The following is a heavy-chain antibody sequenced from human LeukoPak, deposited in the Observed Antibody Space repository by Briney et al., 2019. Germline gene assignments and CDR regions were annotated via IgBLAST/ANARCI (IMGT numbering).Heavy chain of an antibody. J-gene: IGHJ4*02. CDR3: ATGDSGSSSDPLGY. V-gene: IGHV4-39*07. CDR2: IYYSGRT. Sequence: SETLSLTCTVSGGSISSYYWGWIRQPPGKGLEWIGSIYYSGRTYYNPSLKSRVTISIDTSKNQFSLKLSSVTAADTAVYYCATGDSGSSSDPLGYWGQGTLVTVSS. D-gene: IGHD6-6*01. CDR1: GGSISSYY.